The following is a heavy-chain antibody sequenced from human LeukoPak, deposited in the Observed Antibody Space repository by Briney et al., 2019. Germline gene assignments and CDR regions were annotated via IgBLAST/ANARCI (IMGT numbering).Heavy chain of an antibody. CDR3: ARYGYLDYGGNSDTNYYMDV. V-gene: IGHV1-46*01. D-gene: IGHD4-23*01. CDR2: INPSGGIT. CDR1: GYTFTSYY. Sequence: GASVKVSCKASGYTFTSYYMHWVRQAPGQGLEWMGIINPSGGITSYAQKFQGRVTMTRDMSTSTVYMELSSLRSEDTAVYYCARYGYLDYGGNSDTNYYMDVWGKGTTVTVSS. J-gene: IGHJ6*03.